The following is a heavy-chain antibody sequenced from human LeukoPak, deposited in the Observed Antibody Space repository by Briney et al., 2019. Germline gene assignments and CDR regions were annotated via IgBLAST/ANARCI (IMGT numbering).Heavy chain of an antibody. V-gene: IGHV4-59*08. CDR2: IYYSGST. D-gene: IGHD2-2*01. Sequence: SETLSLTCTVSGGSISSYYWSWIRQPLGKGLEWIGYIYYSGSTNYNPSLKSRVTISVDTSKNQFSLKLSSVTAADTAVYYCARLARYCSSTSCLIGWFDPWGQGTLVTVSS. J-gene: IGHJ5*02. CDR3: ARLARYCSSTSCLIGWFDP. CDR1: GGSISSYY.